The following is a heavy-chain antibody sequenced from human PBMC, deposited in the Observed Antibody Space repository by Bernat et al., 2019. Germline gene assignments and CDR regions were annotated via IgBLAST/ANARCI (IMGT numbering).Heavy chain of an antibody. CDR3: TAAVGTTSYSWFDP. CDR1: GFPFSGST. V-gene: IGHV3-73*01. D-gene: IGHD1-26*01. J-gene: IGHJ5*02. Sequence: EVQLVESGGGLVQPGGSLKLSCAASGFPFSGSTMHWVRQASGKGLEWIGRIRIKGNNYETAYAASVEGRFTISRDDSKNTAYLQMNSLKTEDTAIYYCTAAVGTTSYSWFDPWGPGTLVTVSS. CDR2: IRIKGNNYET.